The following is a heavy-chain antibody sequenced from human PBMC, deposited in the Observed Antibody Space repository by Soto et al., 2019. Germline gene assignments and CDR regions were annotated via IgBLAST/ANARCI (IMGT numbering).Heavy chain of an antibody. CDR3: ARDGPGIGAAGGFDP. CDR2: INPNSGGT. J-gene: IGHJ5*02. CDR1: GYTFTGYY. Sequence: QVQLVQSGAEVKKPGASVKVSCKASGYTFTGYYMHWVRQAPGQGLEWMGWINPNSGGTNYAQKFQGRVTMTRDTAISTAYKELSRVRSEGTAGYYCARDGPGIGAAGGFDPWGQGNLVTVSS. V-gene: IGHV1-2*02. D-gene: IGHD6-13*01.